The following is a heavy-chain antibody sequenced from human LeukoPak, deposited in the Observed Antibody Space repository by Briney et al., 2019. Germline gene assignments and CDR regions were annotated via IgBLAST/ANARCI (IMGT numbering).Heavy chain of an antibody. J-gene: IGHJ4*02. CDR3: ARSGSYYRTGLLRAFDY. CDR1: GFTFSSYE. Sequence: PGGSLRLSCAASGFTFSSYEMNWVRQAPGKGLEWVSYISSSGSTIYYADSVKGRFTISRDNAKNSLYLQMNSLRAEDTAVYYCARSGSYYRTGLLRAFDYWGQGTLVTVSS. V-gene: IGHV3-48*03. CDR2: ISSSGSTI. D-gene: IGHD1-26*01.